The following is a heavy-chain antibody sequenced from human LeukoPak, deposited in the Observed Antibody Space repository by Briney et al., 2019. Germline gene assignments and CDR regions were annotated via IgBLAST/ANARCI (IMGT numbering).Heavy chain of an antibody. CDR3: ARDEDYSGSFEY. CDR1: GYTFTSYG. Sequence: ASVKVSCKASGYTFTSYGISWVRQAPGQGLEWMGWISAYNGNTNYAQKLQGRVTMTTDTSTSTAYMELSSLRSEDTAVYYCARDEDYSGSFEYWGQGTLVTVSS. CDR2: ISAYNGNT. D-gene: IGHD1-26*01. V-gene: IGHV1-18*01. J-gene: IGHJ4*02.